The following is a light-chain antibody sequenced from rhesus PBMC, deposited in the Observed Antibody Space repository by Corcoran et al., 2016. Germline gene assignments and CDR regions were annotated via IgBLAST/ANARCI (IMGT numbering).Light chain of an antibody. J-gene: IGKJ1*01. V-gene: IGKV1-74*01. CDR1: ENVNNY. CDR2: KAS. Sequence: DIQMTQSPSSLSASVGDRVTITCRASENVNNYLHWYQQKPGKAPKLLIYKASTLQSGVPSRFSGRGSGTDFTLTLSSLQPEDFATYYCQHSYGTPPTFGQGTKVEIK. CDR3: QHSYGTPPT.